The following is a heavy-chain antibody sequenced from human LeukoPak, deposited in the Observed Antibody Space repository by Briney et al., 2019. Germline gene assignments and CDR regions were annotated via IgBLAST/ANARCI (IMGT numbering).Heavy chain of an antibody. V-gene: IGHV4-59*01. CDR2: FYYSGST. J-gene: IGHJ5*02. CDR1: GASISSYY. CDR3: AGGPIVVVPAYWFDR. D-gene: IGHD2-2*01. Sequence: SETLSLTRTVSGASISSYYCSWIRQPPAKGLEWIGFFYYSGSTNYNPSLKSRVTISVDTSKIQFSLKLSYVPAAGRAVYYCAGGPIVVVPAYWFDRWGQGTLVTVSS.